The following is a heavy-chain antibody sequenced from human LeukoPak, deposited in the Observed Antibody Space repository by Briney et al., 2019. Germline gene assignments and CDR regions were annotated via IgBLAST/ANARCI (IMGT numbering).Heavy chain of an antibody. CDR1: GGTFSSYA. D-gene: IGHD3-22*01. Sequence: SVKVSCKASGGTFSSYAISWVRQAPGQGLEWMGGIIPIFGTANYAQKFQGRVTITADESTSTAYMELRSLRSDDTAVYYCARDPVYDSSGYYQDDFDYWGQGTLVTVSS. J-gene: IGHJ4*02. V-gene: IGHV1-69*13. CDR3: ARDPVYDSSGYYQDDFDY. CDR2: IIPIFGTA.